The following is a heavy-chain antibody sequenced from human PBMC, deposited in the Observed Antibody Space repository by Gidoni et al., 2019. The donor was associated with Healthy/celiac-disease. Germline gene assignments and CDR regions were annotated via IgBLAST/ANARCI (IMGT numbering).Heavy chain of an antibody. Sequence: PSFQGHVTIAADKSISTAYLQWSSLKASDTAMYYCARQGYSSGWGFDYWGQGTLVTVSS. J-gene: IGHJ4*02. V-gene: IGHV5-10-1*01. D-gene: IGHD6-19*01. CDR3: ARQGYSSGWGFDY.